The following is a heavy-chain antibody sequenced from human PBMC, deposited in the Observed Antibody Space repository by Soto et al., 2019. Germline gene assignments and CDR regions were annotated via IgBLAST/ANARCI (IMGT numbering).Heavy chain of an antibody. D-gene: IGHD6-6*01. Sequence: GGSLILSCVASGFTSSSCAMRWVRQAPGKGLEWVSGISASGGSTYYADSVKGRFTISRDNSKNTLYLQMNSLRAEDTAVYYCAKGSGASSSTTSYYYYGMDVWGQGTTVTVSS. CDR1: GFTSSSCA. J-gene: IGHJ6*02. CDR2: ISASGGST. V-gene: IGHV3-23*01. CDR3: AKGSGASSSTTSYYYYGMDV.